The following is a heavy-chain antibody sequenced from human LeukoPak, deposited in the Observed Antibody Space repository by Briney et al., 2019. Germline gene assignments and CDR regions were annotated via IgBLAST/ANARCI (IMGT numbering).Heavy chain of an antibody. CDR1: GFTFSNYW. CDR2: IKHDGSEK. J-gene: IGHJ4*02. Sequence: GGSLRLSCAASGFTFSNYWMSWVRQAPGKGLEWVANIKHDGSEKYYVDSVKGRFTISRDNAKNSLSLQMNSLRAEDTALYYCARGGYSIAAAGRGDYWGQGTLVTVSS. D-gene: IGHD6-13*01. V-gene: IGHV3-7*03. CDR3: ARGGYSIAAAGRGDY.